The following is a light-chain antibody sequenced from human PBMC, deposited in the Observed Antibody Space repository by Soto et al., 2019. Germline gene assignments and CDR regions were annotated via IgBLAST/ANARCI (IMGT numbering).Light chain of an antibody. V-gene: IGKV1-17*03. CDR2: GAS. J-gene: IGKJ4*01. Sequence: DIQMTQSPSAMSASVGDRVTITCRASQAISNYLAWFQQKPGKVPKRLISGASSLQSGVSSRFSGSGSGTEFTLTISSLQPEDFATYYGLQYYDYPLIFGGGTKVEIK. CDR3: LQYYDYPLI. CDR1: QAISNY.